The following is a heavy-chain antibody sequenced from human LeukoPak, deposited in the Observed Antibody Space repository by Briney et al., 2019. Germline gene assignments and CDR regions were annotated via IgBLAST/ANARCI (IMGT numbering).Heavy chain of an antibody. V-gene: IGHV1-69*13. CDR3: ARGGSGRSMVRGVIITSLDY. CDR2: IITIFGTA. Sequence: SVKVSCKASGGTFSSYAISWVRQAPGQGLEWMGGIITIFGTANYAQKFQGRVTITADESTSTAYMELSSLRSEDTAVYYCARGGSGRSMVRGVIITSLDYWGQGTLVTASS. CDR1: GGTFSSYA. D-gene: IGHD3-10*01. J-gene: IGHJ4*02.